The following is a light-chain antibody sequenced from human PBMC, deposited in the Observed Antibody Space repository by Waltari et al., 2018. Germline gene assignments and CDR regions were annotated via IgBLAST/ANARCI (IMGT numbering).Light chain of an antibody. CDR3: SSFTTGSTGL. CDR1: SSDIGAFDL. V-gene: IGLV2-14*03. Sequence: QSALAQPASVSGSPGQSITISCTGSSSDIGAFDLVSWYQQHPARAPRLIIRNVSGRPSGVPHRFSGSKAGNTASLTISSLRSEDESLYFCSSFTTGSTGLFGGGTKLTVL. J-gene: IGLJ2*01. CDR2: NVS.